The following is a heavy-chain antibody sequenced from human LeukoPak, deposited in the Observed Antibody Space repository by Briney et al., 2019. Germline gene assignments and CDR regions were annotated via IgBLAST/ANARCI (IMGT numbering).Heavy chain of an antibody. CDR2: IYSGGST. V-gene: IGHV3-66*01. D-gene: IGHD3-10*01. Sequence: GGSLRLSCAASGFIFSNYGMSWVRQAPGKGLEWVSVIYSGGSTYYADSVKGRFTISRDNSKNTLYLQMNSLRAEDTAVYYCARDVYGSGSYYIDYWGQGTLVTVSS. J-gene: IGHJ4*02. CDR1: GFIFSNYG. CDR3: ARDVYGSGSYYIDY.